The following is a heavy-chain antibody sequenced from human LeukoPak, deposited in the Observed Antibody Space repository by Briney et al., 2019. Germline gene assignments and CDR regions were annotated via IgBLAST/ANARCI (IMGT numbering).Heavy chain of an antibody. V-gene: IGHV3-66*01. CDR2: IYSGGST. J-gene: IGHJ3*02. D-gene: IGHD3-10*01. CDR3: ARVYYYGSGSYFAFDI. CDR1: GFTVSSNY. Sequence: GGSLRLSCAASGFTVSSNYMSWVRQAPGKGLEWVSVIYSGGSTYYADSVKGRFTISRDNAKNSLYLQMNSLRAEDTAVYYCARVYYYGSGSYFAFDIWGQGTMVTVSS.